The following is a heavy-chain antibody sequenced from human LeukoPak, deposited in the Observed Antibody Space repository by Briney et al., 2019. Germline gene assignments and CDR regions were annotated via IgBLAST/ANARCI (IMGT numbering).Heavy chain of an antibody. V-gene: IGHV4-39*07. D-gene: IGHD3-22*01. CDR3: ARGYYYDSSGPEFDY. CDR1: GGSISSSSYY. J-gene: IGHJ4*02. CDR2: INHSGST. Sequence: PSETLSLTCTVSGGSISSSSYYWGWIRQPPGKGLEWIGEINHSGSTNSNPSLKSRVTISVDTSKNQFSLKLSSVTAADTAVYYCARGYYYDSSGPEFDYWGQGGLVTVSS.